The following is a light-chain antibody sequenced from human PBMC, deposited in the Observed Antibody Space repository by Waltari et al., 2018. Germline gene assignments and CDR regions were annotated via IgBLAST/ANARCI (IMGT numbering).Light chain of an antibody. CDR3: QQYYSTLMYT. Sequence: DIQMTQSPSSLSASVGDRVTITCRASQDIRDSLAWYQHQPGTAPKLLLYGASRLESGVPSRFSGSAYGTEYTLTIGNLQPEDFATYFCQQYYSTLMYTFGQGTKLEI. V-gene: IGKV1-NL1*01. CDR1: QDIRDS. J-gene: IGKJ2*01. CDR2: GAS.